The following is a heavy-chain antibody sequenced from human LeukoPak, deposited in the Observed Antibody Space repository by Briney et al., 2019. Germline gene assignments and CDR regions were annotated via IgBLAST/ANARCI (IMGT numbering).Heavy chain of an antibody. V-gene: IGHV1-2*02. CDR2: SDPKSGAT. J-gene: IGHJ4*02. CDR1: GYTFTSYG. D-gene: IGHD3-10*01. CDR3: VRGNFYDNKGYSPELRY. Sequence: RASVKVSCKASGYTFTSYGISWVRQAPGQRFEWMGWSDPKSGATKYEHFQGRVTMTRDTSISTAYMELSRLTSDDTAVYYCVRGNFYDNKGYSPELRYWGQGTLVTVSS.